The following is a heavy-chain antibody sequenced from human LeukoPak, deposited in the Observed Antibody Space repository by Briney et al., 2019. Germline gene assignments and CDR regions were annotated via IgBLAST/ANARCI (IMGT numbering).Heavy chain of an antibody. D-gene: IGHD3-9*01. V-gene: IGHV3-23*01. CDR1: GFTFSSYA. J-gene: IGHJ4*02. CDR2: ISGSGGST. CDR3: AKDLNTYYDILTGFDY. Sequence: GGSLRLSCAASGFTFSSYAMSWVRQAPGKGLEWVSAISGSGGSTYYADSVKGRFTISRDNAKNSLYLQMNSLRAEDTALYYCAKDLNTYYDILTGFDYWGQGTLVTVSS.